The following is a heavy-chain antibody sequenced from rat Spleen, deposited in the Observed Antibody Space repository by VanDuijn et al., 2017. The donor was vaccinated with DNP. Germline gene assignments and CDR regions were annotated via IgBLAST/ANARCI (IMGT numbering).Heavy chain of an antibody. CDR3: ARHRDYYSSYDY. D-gene: IGHD1-2*01. J-gene: IGHJ2*01. CDR1: AYSITTNY. CDR2: ISYSGGT. V-gene: IGHV3-1*01. Sequence: EVQLQESGPGLVKPSQSLSLTCSVTAYSITTNYWGWIRKFPGNKMEWIGHISYSGGTSYNPSLKSRISIIRDTSKNQFFLQLNSVTAEDTATYYCARHRDYYSSYDYWGQGVMVTVSS.